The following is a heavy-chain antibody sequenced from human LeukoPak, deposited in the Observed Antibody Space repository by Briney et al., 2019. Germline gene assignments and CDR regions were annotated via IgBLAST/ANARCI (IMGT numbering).Heavy chain of an antibody. J-gene: IGHJ4*02. CDR2: IRYDGSNK. CDR1: GFTFSSYG. D-gene: IGHD6-19*01. CDR3: AKALSEQWLAPFDY. V-gene: IGHV3-30*02. Sequence: GGSLRLSCAASGFTFSSYGMHWVRQAPDKGLEGVAFIRYDGSNKYYADSVKGRFTISRDNSKNTLYLQMNSLRAEDTAVYYCAKALSEQWLAPFDYWGQGTLVTVSS.